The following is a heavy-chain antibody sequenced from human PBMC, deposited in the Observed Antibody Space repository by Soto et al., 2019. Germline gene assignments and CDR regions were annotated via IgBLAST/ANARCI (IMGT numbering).Heavy chain of an antibody. CDR2: ISASGDST. V-gene: IGHV3-23*01. J-gene: IGHJ3*02. CDR1: GFTFSTYA. CDR3: AHPRGYGVFDAYDI. Sequence: GGSLRLSCAASGFTFSTYAMSWVRQAPGKGLEWVSAISASGDSTYSADSVKGRFTISRDNSMNALYLQMSSLRIEDTALYYCAHPRGYGVFDAYDIWGQGTMVTVSS. D-gene: IGHD4-17*01.